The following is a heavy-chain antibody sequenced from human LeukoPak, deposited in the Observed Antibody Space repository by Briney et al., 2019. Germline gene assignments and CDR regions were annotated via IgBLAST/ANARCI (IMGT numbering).Heavy chain of an antibody. D-gene: IGHD3-3*01. CDR3: ARADFIDAGPYLIGP. CDR2: INTKSGRT. J-gene: IGHJ5*02. Sequence: ASVKVSCKTSGYSFTDYYIHWVRQAPGQGLEWMGWINTKSGRTSSARKFQGRVTMTRDPSITTVYMDMAWLTSDDAAIYFCARADFIDAGPYLIGPWGQGTLVTVSS. CDR1: GYSFTDYY. V-gene: IGHV1-2*02.